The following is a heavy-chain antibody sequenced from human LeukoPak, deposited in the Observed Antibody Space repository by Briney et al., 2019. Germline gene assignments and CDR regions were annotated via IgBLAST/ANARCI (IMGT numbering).Heavy chain of an antibody. J-gene: IGHJ4*02. D-gene: IGHD5-24*01. CDR3: AKEGRSLQTY. V-gene: IGHV3-7*03. Sequence: GGSLRLSCAASGFMFSSIWMSWVRLAPGKGLEWVANIKEDGTETYYVDSVKGRFTISRDNAKNSLYLQMNSLRVEDTAVYYCAKEGRSLQTYWGQGTLVTVSS. CDR2: IKEDGTET. CDR1: GFMFSSIW.